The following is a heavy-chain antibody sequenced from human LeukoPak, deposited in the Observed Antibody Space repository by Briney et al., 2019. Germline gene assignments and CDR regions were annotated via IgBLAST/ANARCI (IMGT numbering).Heavy chain of an antibody. V-gene: IGHV3-7*01. Sequence: PGGSLRLSCAASGFTFSSYWMSWVRQAPGKGLEWVANIKQDESEKYYVDSVKGRFTISRDNAKNSLNLQMNSLRAEDTAVYYCARLYSSSAFYYYYMDVWGKGTTVTASS. CDR3: ARLYSSSAFYYYYMDV. J-gene: IGHJ6*03. CDR1: GFTFSSYW. CDR2: IKQDESEK. D-gene: IGHD6-6*01.